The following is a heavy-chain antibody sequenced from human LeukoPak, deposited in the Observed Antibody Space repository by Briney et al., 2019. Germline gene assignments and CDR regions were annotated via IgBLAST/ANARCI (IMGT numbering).Heavy chain of an antibody. CDR2: IIPIFGTA. D-gene: IGHD3-22*01. CDR3: ARVQGDYDSSGYQYYYYYYYMDV. Sequence: SVKVSCKASGGTFSSYAISWVRQAPGQGLEWMGGIIPIFGTANYAQKFQGRVTITTDESTSTAYMELSSLRSEDTAVYYCARVQGDYDSSGYQYYYYYYYMDVWGKGTTATVSS. CDR1: GGTFSSYA. V-gene: IGHV1-69*05. J-gene: IGHJ6*03.